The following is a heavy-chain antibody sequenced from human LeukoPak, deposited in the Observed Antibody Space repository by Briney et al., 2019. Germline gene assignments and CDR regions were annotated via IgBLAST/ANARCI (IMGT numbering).Heavy chain of an antibody. CDR2: INHSGST. Sequence: PSETLSLTCAVYGGSFSGYYWSWLRQPPGKGLEWIGEINHSGSTNYNPSLKSRVTISVDTSKNQFSLKLSSVTAADTAVYYCARRGYCSSTSCYEYWFDPWGQGTLVTVSS. V-gene: IGHV4-34*01. D-gene: IGHD2-2*01. CDR1: GGSFSGYY. J-gene: IGHJ5*02. CDR3: ARRGYCSSTSCYEYWFDP.